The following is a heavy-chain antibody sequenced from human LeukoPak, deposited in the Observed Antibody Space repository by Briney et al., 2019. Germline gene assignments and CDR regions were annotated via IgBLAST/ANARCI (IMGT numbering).Heavy chain of an antibody. CDR3: ARAGPYNHNSFDP. V-gene: IGHV3-53*01. CDR1: GFTVSSNS. J-gene: IGHJ5*02. D-gene: IGHD1-1*01. Sequence: GGSLRLSRAASGFTVSSNSMNWVRQAPGKGLEWVSVIYSRGDTYYADSVKGRFSISRDNSKNTLYLQMNSLRAEDTAVYYCARAGPYNHNSFDPWGQGTLVTVSS. CDR2: IYSRGDT.